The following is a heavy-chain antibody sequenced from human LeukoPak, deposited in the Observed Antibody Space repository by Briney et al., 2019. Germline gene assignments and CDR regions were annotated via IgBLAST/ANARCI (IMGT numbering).Heavy chain of an antibody. D-gene: IGHD2-15*01. Sequence: ASVKVSCKASGYTLTGYYMHWVRQAPGQGLEWMGWINPNSGGTNYAQKFQGRVTMTRDTSISTAYMELSGLRYDDTAVYYRARDPPLFRRGGSLWVPPTEPTYYGMDVWGQGTTVTVSS. CDR2: INPNSGGT. V-gene: IGHV1-2*02. J-gene: IGHJ6*02. CDR3: ARDPPLFRRGGSLWVPPTEPTYYGMDV. CDR1: GYTLTGYY.